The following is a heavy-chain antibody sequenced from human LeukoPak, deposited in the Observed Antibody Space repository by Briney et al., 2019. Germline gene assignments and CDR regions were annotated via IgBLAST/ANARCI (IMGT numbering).Heavy chain of an antibody. Sequence: GASVTVSYKASGYTFTDYYIHGVRQSSGPGVEGLGWIYAKTGATKNAQKFQGRVTMARDTSINTAYMDLYSLNSDDTAVYYCARDAFGGDSFENWGQGTMVTVSS. D-gene: IGHD3-10*01. V-gene: IGHV1-2*02. CDR1: GYTFTDYY. CDR2: IYAKTGAT. J-gene: IGHJ3*02. CDR3: ARDAFGGDSFEN.